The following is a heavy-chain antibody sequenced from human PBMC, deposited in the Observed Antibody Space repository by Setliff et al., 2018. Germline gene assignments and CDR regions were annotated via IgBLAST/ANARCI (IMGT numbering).Heavy chain of an antibody. CDR2: IHYSGNN. J-gene: IGHJ4*02. D-gene: IGHD2-21*01. V-gene: IGHV4-59*11. Sequence: ETLSLTCTVSRGSISNHHLSWIRQAPGKGLEWIGQIHYSGNNNYNPSLMGRGTISGDTSKNQFSLKLTSVTAADTAVYYCATGIAGRGGLAYWGQGTLVTVSS. CDR3: ATGIAGRGGLAY. CDR1: RGSISNHH.